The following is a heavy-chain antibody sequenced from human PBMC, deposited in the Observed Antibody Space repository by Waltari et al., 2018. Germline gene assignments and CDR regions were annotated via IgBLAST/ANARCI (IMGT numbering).Heavy chain of an antibody. D-gene: IGHD1-1*01. Sequence: QVKLVQSGAEVKKPGASVRVSCKASGYTFTKYYIHWVRQAPGQGREWMGRINPKSVDANYTQPFQGRVIMTRDTSINTAYLEVTGLTSDDTAIFYCATANILGIGTFDYWGQGTLVSVSS. CDR2: INPKSVDA. CDR3: ATANILGIGTFDY. CDR1: GYTFTKYY. J-gene: IGHJ4*02. V-gene: IGHV1-2*06.